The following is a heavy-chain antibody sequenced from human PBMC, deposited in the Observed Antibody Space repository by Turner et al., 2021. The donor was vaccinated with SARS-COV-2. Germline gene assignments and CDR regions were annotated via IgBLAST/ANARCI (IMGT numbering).Heavy chain of an antibody. CDR2: ITSSDT. D-gene: IGHD3-22*01. CDR3: VRDKDSSDYYY. CDR1: GFTFSSYS. J-gene: IGHJ4*02. V-gene: IGHV3-21*01. Sequence: EVQLLESGGGLVQPGGSLRRSCAASGFTFSSYSMNWVRQAPGKGLEWVSSITSSDTYYADSVKGRFTISRDNAKNSLYLQMNSLRAEDTAVYYCVRDKDSSDYYYWGQGTLVTVSS.